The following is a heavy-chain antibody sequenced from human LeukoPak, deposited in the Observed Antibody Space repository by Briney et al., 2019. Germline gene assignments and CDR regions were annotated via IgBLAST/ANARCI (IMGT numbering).Heavy chain of an antibody. CDR2: ISYDGSNK. J-gene: IGHJ5*02. CDR3: ARGSFDWLLPRGGWFDP. V-gene: IGHV3-30*04. CDR1: GFTFSSYA. D-gene: IGHD3-9*01. Sequence: PGGSLRLSCAASGFTFSSYAMHWVRQAPGKGLEWVAVISYDGSNKYYADSVKGRFTISRDNSKNTLYLQMNSLRAEDTAVYYCARGSFDWLLPRGGWFDPWGQGTLVTVSS.